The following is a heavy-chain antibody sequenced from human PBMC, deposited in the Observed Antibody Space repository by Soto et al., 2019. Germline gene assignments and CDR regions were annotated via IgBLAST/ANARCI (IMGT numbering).Heavy chain of an antibody. V-gene: IGHV3-30*04. Sequence: QVQLVESGGGVVQPGRSLRVSCAASGFTFSNYPMHWVRQAPGKGLEWVAVMSYDEGNRFYADSVKGRFTISRDNSKNTLYLQMNSLSPEDTAVYYCATQGVTAVTYLLDFWGQGTLVTVSS. CDR1: GFTFSNYP. D-gene: IGHD4-17*01. J-gene: IGHJ4*02. CDR3: ATQGVTAVTYLLDF. CDR2: MSYDEGNR.